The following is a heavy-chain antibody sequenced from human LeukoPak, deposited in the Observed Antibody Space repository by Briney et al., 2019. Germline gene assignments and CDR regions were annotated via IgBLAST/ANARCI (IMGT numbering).Heavy chain of an antibody. CDR1: VGTFSSYA. CDR2: IIPIFGTA. CDR3: ARDRYSSGWYDY. D-gene: IGHD6-19*01. J-gene: IGHJ4*02. V-gene: IGHV1-69*05. Sequence: SVKVSCKASVGTFSSYAISWVRQAPGQGLERTGRIIPIFGTANYAQKFQGRVTITTDESTSTAYMELSSLRSEDTAVYYCARDRYSSGWYDYWGQGTLVTVSS.